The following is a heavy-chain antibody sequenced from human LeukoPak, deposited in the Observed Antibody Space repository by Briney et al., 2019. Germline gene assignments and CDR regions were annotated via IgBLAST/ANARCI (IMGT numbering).Heavy chain of an antibody. D-gene: IGHD3-10*01. V-gene: IGHV3-23*01. CDR3: ARAPPYYYGSGSGGAFDI. CDR2: INGISGET. J-gene: IGHJ3*02. Sequence: RGSLRLSCAASGFTFSIYAMTWVRQAPGKGLEWVSGINGISGETYYADSVKGRFTISRDNSKNTLYLQMNSLRAEDTAVYYCARAPPYYYGSGSGGAFDIWGQGTMVTVSS. CDR1: GFTFSIYA.